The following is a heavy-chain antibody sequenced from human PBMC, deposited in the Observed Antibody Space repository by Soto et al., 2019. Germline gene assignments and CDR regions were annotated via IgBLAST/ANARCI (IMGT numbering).Heavy chain of an antibody. D-gene: IGHD6-13*01. V-gene: IGHV3-23*01. CDR1: GFTFSSYA. Sequence: PGGSLRLSCAASGFTFSSYAMSWVRQAPGKGLEWVSAISGSGGSTYYADSVKGRFTISRDNSKNTLYLQMNSLRAEDTAVYYCAKDEGSPPGYSSSWSFHRYYYYGMDVWGQGTTVTVSS. J-gene: IGHJ6*02. CDR2: ISGSGGST. CDR3: AKDEGSPPGYSSSWSFHRYYYYGMDV.